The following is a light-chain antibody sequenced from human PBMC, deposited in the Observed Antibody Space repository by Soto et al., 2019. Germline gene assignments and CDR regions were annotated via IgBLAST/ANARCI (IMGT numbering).Light chain of an antibody. CDR1: SSDVGSYKY. Sequence: QSALAQPASVSGSPGQSITISCTGTSSDVGSYKYVSWYQQHPGKAPKLMIYEVSNRPSGVSNRFSGSKSGNTASLTISGLQAEDEADYYCSSYTNNSPYVFGTGTKVTVL. CDR2: EVS. CDR3: SSYTNNSPYV. J-gene: IGLJ1*01. V-gene: IGLV2-14*01.